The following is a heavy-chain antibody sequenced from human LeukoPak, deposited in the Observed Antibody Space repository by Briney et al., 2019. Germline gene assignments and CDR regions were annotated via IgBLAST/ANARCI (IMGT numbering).Heavy chain of an antibody. J-gene: IGHJ3*02. CDR2: IYPGDSDT. CDR3: ARLEEVLLWFGELLHTNAFDI. V-gene: IGHV5-51*01. D-gene: IGHD3-10*01. Sequence: GESLKISCKGSGYSFTSYWIGWVRQMPGKGLEWMGIIYPGDSDTRYSPPFQGQVTISADKSISTAYLQWSSLKASDTAMYYCARLEEVLLWFGELLHTNAFDIWGQGTMVTVSS. CDR1: GYSFTSYW.